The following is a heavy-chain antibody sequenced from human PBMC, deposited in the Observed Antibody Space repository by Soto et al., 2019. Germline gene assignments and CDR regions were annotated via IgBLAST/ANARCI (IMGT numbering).Heavy chain of an antibody. D-gene: IGHD3-22*01. CDR3: ATSMVITGWFDP. V-gene: IGHV3-23*01. Sequence: GGSLRLSCAASGFTFSSSAMSWVRQAPGKGLEWVSGISGSGGSTYYADSVKGRFTISRDNSKNTLSLQMNSLRAEDTAVYYCATSMVITGWFDPWGQGTLVTVSS. J-gene: IGHJ5*02. CDR2: ISGSGGST. CDR1: GFTFSSSA.